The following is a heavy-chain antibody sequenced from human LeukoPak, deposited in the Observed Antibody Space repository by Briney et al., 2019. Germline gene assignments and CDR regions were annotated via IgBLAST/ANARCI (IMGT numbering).Heavy chain of an antibody. J-gene: IGHJ3*02. Sequence: GGSLRLSCAASGFTFDDYAMHWVRQAPGKGLEWVSGISWNSGSIGYADSVKGRFTISRDNAKNSLYLQMNSLRAEDMALYYCAKDKSGAGSDAFDIWGQGTMVTVSS. V-gene: IGHV3-9*03. CDR1: GFTFDDYA. CDR2: ISWNSGSI. D-gene: IGHD6-13*01. CDR3: AKDKSGAGSDAFDI.